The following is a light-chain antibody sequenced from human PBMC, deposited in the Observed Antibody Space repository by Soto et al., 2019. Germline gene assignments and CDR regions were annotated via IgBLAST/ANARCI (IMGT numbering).Light chain of an antibody. CDR1: QSISSY. J-gene: IGKJ5*01. CDR2: AAS. CDR3: QQSYSTPLIT. V-gene: IGKV1-39*01. Sequence: TPRTQTPPPPSSSVREKGTNTFPASQSISSYLNWYQQKPGKAPKLLIYAASSLQSGVPSRFSGSGSGTDFTLTISSLQPEDFATYYCQQSYSTPLITFGQGTRLEIK.